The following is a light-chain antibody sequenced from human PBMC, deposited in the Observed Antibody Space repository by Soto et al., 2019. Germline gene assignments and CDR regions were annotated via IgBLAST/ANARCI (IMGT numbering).Light chain of an antibody. CDR1: SSDIGRYNY. CDR3: SSYTTNNRAV. Sequence: QSALTQPASVSGSPGQSIAISCTGTSSDIGRYNYVSWYQQHPGKAPKLLIYDVTGRPSGVSNRFSGSKSGNTPALTISGLQAEDEADYSCSSYTTNNRAVFGGGAQLTVL. J-gene: IGLJ7*01. V-gene: IGLV2-14*03. CDR2: DVT.